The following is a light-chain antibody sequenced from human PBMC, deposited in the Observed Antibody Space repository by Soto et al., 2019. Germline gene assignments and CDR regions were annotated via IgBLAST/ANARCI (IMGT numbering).Light chain of an antibody. Sequence: DIQMTQSRSSLSASVGDRVTITCRTSKSISSYLNWYQQKPGKAPKLLIYAASSLQSGVPSRFSGSGSGTDFTLTISSLQPEDFATYYCQQSYSTPLTFGGGTKVEIK. CDR2: AAS. J-gene: IGKJ4*01. CDR3: QQSYSTPLT. V-gene: IGKV1-39*01. CDR1: KSISSY.